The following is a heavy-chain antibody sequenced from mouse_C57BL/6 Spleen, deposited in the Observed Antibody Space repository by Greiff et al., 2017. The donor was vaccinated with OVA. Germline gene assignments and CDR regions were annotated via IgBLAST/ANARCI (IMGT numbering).Heavy chain of an antibody. J-gene: IGHJ1*03. CDR1: GYTFTSYW. CDR2: IHPNSGST. V-gene: IGHV1-64*01. Sequence: QVQLQQPGAELVKPGASVKLSCKASGYTFTSYWMHWVKQRPGQGLEWIGMIHPNSGSTNYNEKFKSKATLTVDKSSSTAYMQLSSLTSEDSAVYYCARLTTDWYFDVWGTGTTVTVSS. D-gene: IGHD1-1*01. CDR3: ARLTTDWYFDV.